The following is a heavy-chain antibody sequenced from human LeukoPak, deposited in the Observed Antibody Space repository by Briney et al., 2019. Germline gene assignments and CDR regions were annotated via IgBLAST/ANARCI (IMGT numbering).Heavy chain of an antibody. CDR2: FSYSGNT. CDR3: ARGGRVARFDY. V-gene: IGHV4-39*01. Sequence: SETLSLTCTVSGGSISSSGCYWGWIRQPPGKGLEWIGSFSYSGNTYYNPSVKSRVIISVDTSKKQVSLKLNSVTAADTAVYYCARGGRVARFDYWGQGTLVTVSS. D-gene: IGHD2-15*01. CDR1: GGSISSSGCY. J-gene: IGHJ4*02.